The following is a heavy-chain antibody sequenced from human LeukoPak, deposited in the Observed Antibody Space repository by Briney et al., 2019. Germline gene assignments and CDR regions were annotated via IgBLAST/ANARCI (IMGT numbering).Heavy chain of an antibody. J-gene: IGHJ4*02. V-gene: IGHV3-74*01. CDR3: DWLLDYDFDY. Sequence: GGSLRLSCEASGFSFSNYWMHWVRQAPGKGLVWVSRVNTDGTYSDYADSVEGRFTISRDNAKNTLFLQMNSLRAEDEGVHYFDWLLDYDFDYWGQGTLVAVSS. CDR2: VNTDGTYS. CDR1: GFSFSNYW. D-gene: IGHD3-9*01.